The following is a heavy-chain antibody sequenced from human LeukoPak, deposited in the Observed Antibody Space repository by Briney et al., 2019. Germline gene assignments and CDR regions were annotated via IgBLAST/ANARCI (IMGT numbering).Heavy chain of an antibody. Sequence: PGRSLRLSCAASGFTFSSYDMHWVRQAPGKGLEWVAVIWYDGSNKYYADSVKGRFTISRDNSKNTLYLQMNSLRAEDTAVYYCAKDQGSSSWYVYWGQGTLVTVSS. D-gene: IGHD6-13*01. J-gene: IGHJ4*02. V-gene: IGHV3-33*06. CDR3: AKDQGSSSWYVY. CDR2: IWYDGSNK. CDR1: GFTFSSYD.